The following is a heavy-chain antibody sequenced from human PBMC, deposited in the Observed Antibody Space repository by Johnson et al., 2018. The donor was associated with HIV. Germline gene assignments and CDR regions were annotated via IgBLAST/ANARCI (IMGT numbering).Heavy chain of an antibody. CDR3: ARACRDGYTCDAFDI. V-gene: IGHV3-66*01. J-gene: IGHJ3*02. CDR2: LFSGGST. D-gene: IGHD5-24*01. CDR1: GFTVSSYY. Sequence: EVQLVESGGGLVQPGGSLRLSCAASGFTVSSYYMTWVRQAPGKGLAWVSVLFSGGSTYYADSVKGRFTISRDNSKNTLYLQMNSLRAEDTAVYYCARACRDGYTCDAFDIWGQGTMVTVSS.